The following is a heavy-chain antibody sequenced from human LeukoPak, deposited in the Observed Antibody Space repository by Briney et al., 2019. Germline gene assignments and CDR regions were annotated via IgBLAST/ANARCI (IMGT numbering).Heavy chain of an antibody. Sequence: ASVKVSCRASGYTFTSYGISWVRQAPRQGLEWMGGISAFNGNTNYAQKFQGRVTMSTDTSTSTAYMELRSLRTDDTAVYYCARDLDIVVVRGALRHYGVDVWGQGTTVTVSS. J-gene: IGHJ6*02. V-gene: IGHV1-18*01. CDR2: ISAFNGNT. CDR1: GYTFTSYG. CDR3: ARDLDIVVVRGALRHYGVDV. D-gene: IGHD2-2*01.